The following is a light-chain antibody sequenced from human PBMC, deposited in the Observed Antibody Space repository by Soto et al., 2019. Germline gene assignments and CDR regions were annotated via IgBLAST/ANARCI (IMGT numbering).Light chain of an antibody. CDR2: GAS. CDR3: QQYGRSPRT. CDR1: ESVTSSY. V-gene: IGKV3-20*01. J-gene: IGKJ1*01. Sequence: EIVLTQSPGTLSLSPGERATLSCRASESVTSSYLAWYQHKPGQAPRLLIYGASSRATGIPDRFSGSGSGTDFTLTISRLEPEDFAVYYCQQYGRSPRTFGQGTKVE.